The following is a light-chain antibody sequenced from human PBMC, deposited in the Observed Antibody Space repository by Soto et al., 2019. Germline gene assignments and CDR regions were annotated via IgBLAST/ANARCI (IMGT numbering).Light chain of an antibody. V-gene: IGKV3-15*01. CDR1: QSLATN. J-gene: IGKJ4*01. Sequence: EIVMTQSPVTLSVSPGERVTLSCRASQSLATNLAWYQQKPGQTPRLVIYGISARASGIPGRFSGSGFGTVFTLTISRLQLEASAVYYCQQYLDWPLTFGGGTKVEI. CDR3: QQYLDWPLT. CDR2: GIS.